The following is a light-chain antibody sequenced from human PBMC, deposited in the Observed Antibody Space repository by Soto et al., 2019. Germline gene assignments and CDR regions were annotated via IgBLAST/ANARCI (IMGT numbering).Light chain of an antibody. Sequence: EIVLTQSPGTLSLSPGEGATLSFRASQSLRSRYLAWYQQKPGQAPRLLIYGASSRATGIPDRFSGSGSGTDFTLTISRLEPEDFAAYYCQQYDTSPRTCGQGTKGDIK. CDR3: QQYDTSPRT. CDR2: GAS. CDR1: QSLRSRY. V-gene: IGKV3-20*01. J-gene: IGKJ1*01.